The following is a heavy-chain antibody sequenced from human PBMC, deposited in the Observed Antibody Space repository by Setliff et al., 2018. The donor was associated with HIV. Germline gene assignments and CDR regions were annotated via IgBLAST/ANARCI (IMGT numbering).Heavy chain of an antibody. CDR3: AAWGPRYSYAPYFFDS. J-gene: IGHJ4*02. Sequence: SETLSLTCTVSGGSISSSSYYWTWIRQPPGKGLEWIGEINDSGSTNYSPSLKSRVTISVDASRNQFSLRLSSVTAADTAVYYCAAWGPRYSYAPYFFDSWGQGTLVTVSS. CDR1: GGSISSSSYY. D-gene: IGHD5-18*01. V-gene: IGHV4-39*07. CDR2: INDSGST.